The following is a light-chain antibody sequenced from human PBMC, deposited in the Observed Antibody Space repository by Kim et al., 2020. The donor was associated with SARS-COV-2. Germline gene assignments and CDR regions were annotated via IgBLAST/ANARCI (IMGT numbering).Light chain of an antibody. CDR3: CSYAGSSTLV. Sequence: GQSITISCTGTSSDVGSYNLVPWYQQHPGKAPKLMIYEVSKRPSGVSNRFSGSKSGNTASLTISGLQAEDEADYYCCSYAGSSTLVFGGGTQLTVL. J-gene: IGLJ2*01. CDR1: SSDVGSYNL. CDR2: EVS. V-gene: IGLV2-23*02.